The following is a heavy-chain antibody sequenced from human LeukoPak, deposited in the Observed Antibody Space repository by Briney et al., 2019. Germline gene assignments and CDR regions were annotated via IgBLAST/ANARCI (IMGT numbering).Heavy chain of an antibody. V-gene: IGHV3-23*01. CDR1: GFTFSSYA. CDR2: ISGSGGST. CDR3: AKDPEYSSGWYLDY. Sequence: GGSLRLSCAASGFTFSSYAMSWVRQAPGEGLEWVSAISGSGGSTYYADSVKGRFTISRDNSKNTLYLQMNSLRAEDTAVYYCAKDPEYSSGWYLDYWGQGTLVTVSS. J-gene: IGHJ4*02. D-gene: IGHD6-19*01.